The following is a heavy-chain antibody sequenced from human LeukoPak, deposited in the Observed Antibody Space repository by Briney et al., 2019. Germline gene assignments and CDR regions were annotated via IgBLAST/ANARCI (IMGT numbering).Heavy chain of an antibody. CDR1: GGSISSYY. V-gene: IGHV4-59*08. Sequence: SETLSLTCTVSGGSISSYYWSWIRQPPGKGLEWIGYIYYTGSTNYNPSLKSRVTISVDTSKNQFSLKLSSVTVADTAVYYCARHSAYDLYNWFDPWGQGTLVTVSS. CDR3: ARHSAYDLYNWFDP. D-gene: IGHD1-1*01. J-gene: IGHJ5*02. CDR2: IYYTGST.